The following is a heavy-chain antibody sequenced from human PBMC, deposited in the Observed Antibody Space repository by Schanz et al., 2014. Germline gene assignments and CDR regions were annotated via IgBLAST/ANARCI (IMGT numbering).Heavy chain of an antibody. CDR3: AKLSSSGRLAGYFDY. CDR1: GFTVSSDH. CDR2: LSGSGGST. Sequence: EVQLVESGGGFVQPGGSLGLSCVVSGFTVSSDHMSWVRQAPGKGLEWVSALSGSGGSTYYADSVKGRFTISRDNAKNSLYLQMNSLRAEDTAIYYCAKLSSSGRLAGYFDYWGQGALVTDSS. V-gene: IGHV3-23*04. D-gene: IGHD6-19*01. J-gene: IGHJ4*02.